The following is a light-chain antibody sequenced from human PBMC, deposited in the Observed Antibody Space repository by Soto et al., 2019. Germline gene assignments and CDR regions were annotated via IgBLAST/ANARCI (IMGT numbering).Light chain of an antibody. CDR3: QQYGRSPFT. V-gene: IGKV3-20*01. Sequence: EIVMTQSPGTLSLSPGETATLSCRASQSVSSNYVAWFHQKPGQAPRLLIYGASSRATGVPDRFSASGSGTDFTRTISRLEPEDLAVYYCQQYGRSPFTFGPGTKVDIK. CDR1: QSVSSNY. J-gene: IGKJ3*01. CDR2: GAS.